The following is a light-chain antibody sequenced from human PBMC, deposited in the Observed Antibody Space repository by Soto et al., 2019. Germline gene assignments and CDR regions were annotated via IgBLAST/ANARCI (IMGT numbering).Light chain of an antibody. CDR1: SSDVDGYNY. V-gene: IGLV2-14*01. Sequence: QSALTQPASVSGSPGQSITVSCTGTSSDVDGYNYVSWYQQHPGKAPKLMIYGVTNRPSGVINRFSGSKSGNTASLTISGLQAEDEADYYCSSYTSSSTLVFGTGTKVTV. CDR3: SSYTSSSTLV. CDR2: GVT. J-gene: IGLJ1*01.